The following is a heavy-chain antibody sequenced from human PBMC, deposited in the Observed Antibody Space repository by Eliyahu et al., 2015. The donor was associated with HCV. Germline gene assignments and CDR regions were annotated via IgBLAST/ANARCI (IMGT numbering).Heavy chain of an antibody. V-gene: IGHV2-5*02. CDR2: IYWDDDK. D-gene: IGHD3-22*01. CDR3: VEDYDSSFDY. J-gene: IGHJ4*02. Sequence: RQPPGKALEWLALIYWDDDKRYSPSLKSRLTITKDTSKNQVVLTMTNMDPVDTATYYCVEDYDSSFDYWGQGTLVTDSS.